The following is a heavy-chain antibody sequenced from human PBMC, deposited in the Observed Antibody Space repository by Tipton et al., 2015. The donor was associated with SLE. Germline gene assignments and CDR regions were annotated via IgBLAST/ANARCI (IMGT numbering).Heavy chain of an antibody. Sequence: TLSLTCTVSGGSISSSSYYWGWIRQPPGKGLEWIGTIYYSGTTYYNLSLRSRVTISVDTSKNQFSLKLSSVTAADTAVYYCARGRWYFDLWGRGTLVTVSS. CDR1: GGSISSSSYY. CDR2: IYYSGTT. V-gene: IGHV4-39*07. CDR3: ARGRWYFDL. J-gene: IGHJ2*01.